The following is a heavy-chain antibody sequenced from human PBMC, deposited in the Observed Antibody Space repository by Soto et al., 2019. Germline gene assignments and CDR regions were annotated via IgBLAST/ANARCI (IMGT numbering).Heavy chain of an antibody. CDR2: IYYSGST. CDR3: ASPVVAATGDAFDI. J-gene: IGHJ3*02. CDR1: GGSISSSSYY. V-gene: IGHV4-39*01. D-gene: IGHD2-15*01. Sequence: QLQLQESGPGLVKPSETLSLTCTVSGGSISSSSYYWGWIRQPPGKGLEWIGSIYYSGSTYYNPSLKSRVTISVDTSKNQFSLKLSSVTTADTAVYYCASPVVAATGDAFDIWGQGTMVTVSS.